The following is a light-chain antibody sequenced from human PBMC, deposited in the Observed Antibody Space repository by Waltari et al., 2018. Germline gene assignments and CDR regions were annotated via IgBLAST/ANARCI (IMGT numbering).Light chain of an antibody. Sequence: QSALTQPASVSGSPGQSITISCTGTSSDVGRYNYVSCYQQPPGKAPKLMIYEVSNRPSGVSNRFSGSKSGNTASLTISGLQAEDEAYYYCSSYTSSSIYVVFGGGTKLTVL. J-gene: IGLJ2*01. CDR1: SSDVGRYNY. V-gene: IGLV2-14*01. CDR3: SSYTSSSIYVV. CDR2: EVS.